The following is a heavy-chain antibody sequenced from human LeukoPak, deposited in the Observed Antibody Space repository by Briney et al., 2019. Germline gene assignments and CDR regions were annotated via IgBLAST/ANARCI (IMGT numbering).Heavy chain of an antibody. V-gene: IGHV4-4*07. CDR2: IYTTGST. CDR1: GVSINSYF. D-gene: IGHD1-1*01. CDR3: AGGAGTPGATGWFDP. J-gene: IGHJ5*02. Sequence: PSETLSLTCTVSGVSINSYFWSWIRQPAGKGLELIGRIYTTGSTTYNPSLKSRVTMSVDTSKNQFSLNLTSVTAADTAVYYCAGGAGTPGATGWFDPWGQGTLVTVSS.